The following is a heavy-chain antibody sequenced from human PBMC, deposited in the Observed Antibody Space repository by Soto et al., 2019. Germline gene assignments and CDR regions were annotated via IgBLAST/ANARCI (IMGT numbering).Heavy chain of an antibody. Sequence: QVQLVQSGAEVKKPGSSVKVSCTASGGTFNSYTINWVRQAPGRGLEWVGRVNPIVGMSNSALKFQGRVTITADKSTSTAFMYLTSLTSEDTAIYFCATSYGSGSTHFDSWGQGTLVTVSS. D-gene: IGHD3-10*01. CDR3: ATSYGSGSTHFDS. CDR1: GGTFNSYT. J-gene: IGHJ5*01. V-gene: IGHV1-69*02. CDR2: VNPIVGMS.